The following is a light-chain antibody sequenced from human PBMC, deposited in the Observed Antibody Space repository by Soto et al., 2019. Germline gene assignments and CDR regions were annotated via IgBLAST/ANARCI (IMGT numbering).Light chain of an antibody. J-gene: IGLJ2*01. CDR1: RGHSSNA. Sequence: QLVLTQSPSASASLGASVKLTCTLSRGHSSNAIAWHQQQPEKGPRYLMKLNSDGSHSKGDGIPDRFSGSSSGAERYLTISSLQSGDEADYYCQTWDTGIVIFGGGTQLTVL. V-gene: IGLV4-69*01. CDR2: LNSDGSH. CDR3: QTWDTGIVI.